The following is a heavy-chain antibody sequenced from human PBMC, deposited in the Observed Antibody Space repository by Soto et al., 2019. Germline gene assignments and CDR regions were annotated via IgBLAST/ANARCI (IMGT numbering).Heavy chain of an antibody. CDR1: GYTFTTYW. CDR2: IDPIESYS. Sequence: PGESLKISCQGSGYTFTTYWLSWVRQMPGKGLEWMGRIDPIESYSNYNQSFRGHVTFSVDKAISTAYLQWSDLKASDTAIYYCARHPAGTAAFGTFDIWGQGTLVTVSS. D-gene: IGHD1-7*01. J-gene: IGHJ3*02. CDR3: ARHPAGTAAFGTFDI. V-gene: IGHV5-10-1*01.